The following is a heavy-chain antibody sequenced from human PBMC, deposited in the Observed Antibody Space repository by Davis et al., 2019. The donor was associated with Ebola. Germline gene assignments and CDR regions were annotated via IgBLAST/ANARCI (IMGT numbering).Heavy chain of an antibody. CDR1: GFTFSTYA. J-gene: IGHJ4*02. V-gene: IGHV3-23*01. CDR2: ISGDGEAT. CDR3: AKFRGTQQMDY. Sequence: GESLKISCAASGFTFSTYAMNWVRQAPGKGLEWVSVISGDGEATFYADSVKGRFTISRDNAKNTLYLQMNSLRVEDTAVYHCAKFRGTQQMDYWGRGTLVTVSS. D-gene: IGHD1/OR15-1a*01.